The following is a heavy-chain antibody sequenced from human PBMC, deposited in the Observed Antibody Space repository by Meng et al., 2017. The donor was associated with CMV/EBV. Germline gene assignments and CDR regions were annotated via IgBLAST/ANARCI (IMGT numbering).Heavy chain of an antibody. V-gene: IGHV4-59*01. J-gene: IGHJ6*02. CDR3: ARGNGYYYDSSGYPPYYYYGMDV. D-gene: IGHD3-22*01. CDR1: GGSISSYY. Sequence: GSLRLSCTVSGGSISSYYWSWIRQPPGKGLEWIGYIYYSGSTNYNPSLKSRVTISVDTSKNQFSLKLSSVTAADTAVYYCARGNGYYYDSSGYPPYYYYGMDVWGQGTTVTVSS. CDR2: IYYSGST.